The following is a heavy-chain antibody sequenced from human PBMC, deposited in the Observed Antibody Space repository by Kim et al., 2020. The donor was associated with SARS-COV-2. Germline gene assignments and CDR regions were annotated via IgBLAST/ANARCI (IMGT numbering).Heavy chain of an antibody. V-gene: IGHV3-23*01. CDR1: GFTFSSYP. CDR2: ISGSGGST. D-gene: IGHD5-12*01. CDR3: AKDRDLWLPKPPFDY. J-gene: IGHJ4*02. Sequence: GGSLRLSCAASGFTFSSYPMSWVRQAPGKGLEWVSAISGSGGSTYYADSVKGRFTISRDNSKNTLYLQMNSLRAEDTAVYYCAKDRDLWLPKPPFDYWGQGTLVTVSS.